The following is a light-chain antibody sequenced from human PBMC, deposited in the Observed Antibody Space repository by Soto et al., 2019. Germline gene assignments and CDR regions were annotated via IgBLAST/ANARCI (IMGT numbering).Light chain of an antibody. CDR2: GAS. V-gene: IGKV3-20*01. J-gene: IGKJ1*01. CDR3: QQYGSSPRT. Sequence: ENLLTQSPGTLSLSPGEGATLSCRASRGVSANYLAWYQQKPGQAPTLLIYGASIRAAGIPDRFSGSGSGTDFTLTIRRLEPDDFAVYYCQQYGSSPRTFGQGNKVEIK. CDR1: RGVSANY.